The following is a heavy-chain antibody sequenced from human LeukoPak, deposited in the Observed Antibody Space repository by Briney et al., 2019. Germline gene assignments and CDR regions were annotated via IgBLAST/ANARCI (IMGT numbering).Heavy chain of an antibody. V-gene: IGHV3-23*01. CDR1: GFTFSRYA. D-gene: IGHD3-22*01. CDR3: AKDLDYYDSSGNWVYP. J-gene: IGHJ5*02. CDR2: ISGSGSST. Sequence: GGSLRLSCAASGFTFSRYAMSWVRQAPGKGLEWVSAISGSGSSTYYADSVKGRFTISRDNAKNSLYLQMNSLRGEDTAVYYCAKDLDYYDSSGNWVYPWGQGTLVTASS.